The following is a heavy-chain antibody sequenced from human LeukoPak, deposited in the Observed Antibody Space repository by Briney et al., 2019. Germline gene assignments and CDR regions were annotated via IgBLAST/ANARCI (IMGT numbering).Heavy chain of an antibody. CDR2: LYNSGST. CDR3: ARDVMSSHGWYFDY. CDR1: GGSFSGYY. D-gene: IGHD6-19*01. V-gene: IGHV4-4*07. J-gene: IGHJ4*02. Sequence: KTSETLSLTCAVYGGSFSGYYWSWIRRPAGKGLEWIGRLYNSGSTNYNPSLKSRVTMSVDTSKNQFSLKLSSVTAADTAVYYCARDVMSSHGWYFDYWGQGTLVTVPS.